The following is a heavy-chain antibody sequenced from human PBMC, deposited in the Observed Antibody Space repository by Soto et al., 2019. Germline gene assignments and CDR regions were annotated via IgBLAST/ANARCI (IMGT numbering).Heavy chain of an antibody. CDR3: AQRPLETDAFYI. V-gene: IGHV1-69*02. CDR2: IIPILGIA. CDR1: GGTFSSYT. J-gene: IGHJ3*02. Sequence: SVKVSCKASGGTFSSYTISWVRQAPGQGLEWMGRIIPILGIANYAQKFQGRVTITADRSTSTAYMELSSLRSEDTAVYYCAQRPLETDAFYIWGQGTMVTVSS.